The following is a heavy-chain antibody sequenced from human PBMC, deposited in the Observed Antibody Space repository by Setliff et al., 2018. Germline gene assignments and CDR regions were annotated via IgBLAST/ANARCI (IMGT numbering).Heavy chain of an antibody. CDR3: ARRPIALAGYRKGAFDI. J-gene: IGHJ3*02. D-gene: IGHD6-19*01. CDR1: GYSFTSFS. V-gene: IGHV1-18*01. Sequence: ASVKVSCKASGYSFTSFSITWVRQAPGQGLEWLGWVSTYNGGTKSAQKFRGRVTMTTDISTSTVYMELRTLRSDDTAVYYCARRPIALAGYRKGAFDIWGQGTMVTVSS. CDR2: VSTYNGGT.